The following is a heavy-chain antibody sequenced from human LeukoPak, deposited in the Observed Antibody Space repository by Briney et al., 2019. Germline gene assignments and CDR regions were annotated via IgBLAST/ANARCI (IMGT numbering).Heavy chain of an antibody. D-gene: IGHD6-6*01. CDR1: GFTFSRHS. CDR2: ISSSSSYI. CDR3: AREWQLRLDY. Sequence: PGGSLRLSCAASGFTFSRHSMNWVRQAPGKGLEWVSSISSSSSYIYYADSVKGRVTISRDNTRNSMYLQMNSLRAEDTAVYYCAREWQLRLDYWGQGTLVTVSS. V-gene: IGHV3-21*01. J-gene: IGHJ4*02.